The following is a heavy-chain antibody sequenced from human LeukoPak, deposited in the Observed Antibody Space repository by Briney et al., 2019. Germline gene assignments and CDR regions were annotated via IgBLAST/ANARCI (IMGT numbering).Heavy chain of an antibody. CDR2: ISGSSTYT. CDR3: ARGGSRGYYFDY. Sequence: GGSLRLSCASSGFXFSDYYISWIRQAPGKGLEWVSHISGSSTYTNYADSVKGRFTISRDNANNSLYLQMNSLTAEDTAVFYCARGGSRGYYFDYWGQGTLVSVSS. CDR1: GFXFSDYY. D-gene: IGHD3-10*01. J-gene: IGHJ4*02. V-gene: IGHV3-11*06.